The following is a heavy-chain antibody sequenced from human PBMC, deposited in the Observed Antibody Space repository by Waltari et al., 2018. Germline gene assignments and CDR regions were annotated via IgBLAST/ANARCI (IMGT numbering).Heavy chain of an antibody. V-gene: IGHV4-34*01. CDR1: GGSFSGYY. J-gene: IGHJ4*02. CDR3: ARGRVWSRPFDY. Sequence: QVQLQQWGAGLLKPSETLSLTCAVYGGSFSGYYWSWIRQPPGKGLEWIGEINHSGSTNYNPSLKSRVTISVDTSKNQFSLKLSSVTAADTAVYYCARGRVWSRPFDYWGQGTLVTVSS. D-gene: IGHD3-10*01. CDR2: INHSGST.